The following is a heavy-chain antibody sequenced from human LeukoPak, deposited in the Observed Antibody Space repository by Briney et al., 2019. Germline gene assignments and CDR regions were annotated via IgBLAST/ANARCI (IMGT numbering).Heavy chain of an antibody. V-gene: IGHV4-39*07. D-gene: IGHD6-19*01. CDR3: ARVRAVSVSFDS. CDR1: GGSITTKTYS. CDR2: IYSSGST. Sequence: SETLSLTCAVSGGSITTKTYSWGWIRQPPGKDLEWIANIYSSGSTFYNPSLKSRITMSVDTSENRFSLRLSSLSAADTAVYYCARVRAVSVSFDSWGQGTLVTVSS. J-gene: IGHJ4*02.